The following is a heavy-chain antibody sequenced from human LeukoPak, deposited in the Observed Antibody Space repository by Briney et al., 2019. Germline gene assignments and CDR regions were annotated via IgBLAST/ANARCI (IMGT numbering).Heavy chain of an antibody. CDR1: GFTFSSYW. D-gene: IGHD3-22*01. Sequence: GGSLRLSCAASGFTFSSYWMHWVRQVPGKGLVWVSRINSVGSSTSYAESVEGRFTISRDNAKNTLYLQMNSLRVEDTALYYCVRDISGYYFDYWGQGTLVTVSS. CDR2: INSVGSST. CDR3: VRDISGYYFDY. V-gene: IGHV3-74*01. J-gene: IGHJ4*02.